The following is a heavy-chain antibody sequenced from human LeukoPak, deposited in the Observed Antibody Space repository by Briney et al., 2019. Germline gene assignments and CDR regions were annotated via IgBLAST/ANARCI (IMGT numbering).Heavy chain of an antibody. CDR3: ARGYCSSSSCPAYLYYYYYYMDV. V-gene: IGHV4-34*01. Sequence: SETLSLTCAVYGGSFSGYYWSWIRQPPGKGLEWIGEINHSGSTNYDPSLKSRVTISVDTTKNQFSLKLSSVIAADTAVYYCARGYCSSSSCPAYLYYYYYYMDVWDKGTTVTVSS. D-gene: IGHD2-2*01. CDR1: GGSFSGYY. CDR2: INHSGST. J-gene: IGHJ6*03.